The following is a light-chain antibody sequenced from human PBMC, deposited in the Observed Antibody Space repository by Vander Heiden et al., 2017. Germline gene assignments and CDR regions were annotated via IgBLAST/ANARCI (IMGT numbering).Light chain of an antibody. Sequence: QSALTQPASVSGSPGHSTPLSCTGTSSDVGSYNLVSWYQQHPGKALKLMIYEVRKRPSGVSNRVSGSKSGNTASLTISGLQAEDEADYYCCAYAGSSTWVFGGGTKLTVL. CDR1: SSDVGSYNL. J-gene: IGLJ3*02. V-gene: IGLV2-23*02. CDR2: EVR. CDR3: CAYAGSSTWV.